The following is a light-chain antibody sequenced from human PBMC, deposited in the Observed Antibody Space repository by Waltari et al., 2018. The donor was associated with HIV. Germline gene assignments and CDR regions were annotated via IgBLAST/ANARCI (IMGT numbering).Light chain of an antibody. J-gene: IGLJ3*02. CDR3: QSYDRSLDWV. V-gene: IGLV1-40*01. CDR2: GDA. CDR1: SSNIGAGYD. Sequence: QSVLTQPPSVSGAPGQRITISCTGSSSNIGAGYDVHWYQQLPGTAPKLLIYGDANRPAGVPVRFSASKSGTSASLAISGLQAEDEADYFSQSYDRSLDWVCGGGNKLTVL.